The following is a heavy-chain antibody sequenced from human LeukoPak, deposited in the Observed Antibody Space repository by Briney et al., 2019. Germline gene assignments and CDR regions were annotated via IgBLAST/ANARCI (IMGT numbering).Heavy chain of an antibody. CDR2: INHSGST. J-gene: IGHJ6*03. D-gene: IGHD2-2*01. CDR3: ARRSYHVLHEYFYSFMDV. V-gene: IGHV4-34*01. Sequence: TSETLSLTCAVYGGSFSDYYWGWIRQPPGEGLEWIGEINHSGSTNYNPSLKSRVTISVDTSKNQFSLKLSSVTAADTAVFYCARRSYHVLHEYFYSFMDVWGQGTTVTVSS. CDR1: GGSFSDYY.